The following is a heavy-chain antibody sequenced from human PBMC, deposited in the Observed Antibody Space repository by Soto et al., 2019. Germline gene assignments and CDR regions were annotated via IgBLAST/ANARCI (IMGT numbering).Heavy chain of an antibody. D-gene: IGHD3-3*01. V-gene: IGHV3-30-3*01. J-gene: IGHJ4*02. CDR2: ISYDGSNK. Sequence: GGSLRLSCAASGFTFSSYAMHWVRQAPGKGLEWVAVISYDGSNKYYADSVKGRFTISRDNSKNTLYLQMNSLRAEDTAVYYCARLSPEWPGALDYWGQGTLVTVSS. CDR3: ARLSPEWPGALDY. CDR1: GFTFSSYA.